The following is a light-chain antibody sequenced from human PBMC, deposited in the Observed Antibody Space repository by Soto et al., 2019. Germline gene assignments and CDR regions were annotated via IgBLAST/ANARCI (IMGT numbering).Light chain of an antibody. CDR2: DAS. CDR3: QQDDNWTRT. V-gene: IGKV3-15*01. CDR1: QSVRSN. J-gene: IGKJ1*01. Sequence: EIALNQSPATLLLSAGDRATLSFRASQSVRSNLAWYQQKPGQPPRLLIYDASTRATRIPSRFSGSGSGTEFTLTISILQSEDFTVYCCQQDDNWTRTFAQGTNVEFK.